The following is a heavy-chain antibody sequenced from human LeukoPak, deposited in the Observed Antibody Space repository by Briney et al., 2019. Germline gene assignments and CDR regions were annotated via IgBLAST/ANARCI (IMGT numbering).Heavy chain of an antibody. V-gene: IGHV4-31*03. CDR3: ARGGPGYSSSWLNLGNYYFDY. Sequence: ASETLSLTCTVSGGSISSGGYSWSWIRQHPGKGLEWIGYIYYSGSTYYNPSLKSRVTISVDTSKNQFSLKLSSVTAADTAVYYCARGGPGYSSSWLNLGNYYFDYWGQGTLVTVSS. D-gene: IGHD6-13*01. CDR1: GGSISSGGYS. J-gene: IGHJ4*02. CDR2: IYYSGST.